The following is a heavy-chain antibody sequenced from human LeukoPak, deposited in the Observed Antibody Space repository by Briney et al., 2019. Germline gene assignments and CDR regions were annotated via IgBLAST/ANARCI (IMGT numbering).Heavy chain of an antibody. D-gene: IGHD3-9*01. CDR3: ARESRDFDFFDP. CDR1: GFTVSSNY. J-gene: IGHJ5*02. Sequence: PGGSLRLSCAASGFTVSSNYMSWVRQAPGKGLEWVSVIYSGGSTYYADSVKGRFTISRDNSKNTLYLQMNSLRAEDTAVYYCARESRDFDFFDPWGQGTLVTVSS. CDR2: IYSGGST. V-gene: IGHV3-66*01.